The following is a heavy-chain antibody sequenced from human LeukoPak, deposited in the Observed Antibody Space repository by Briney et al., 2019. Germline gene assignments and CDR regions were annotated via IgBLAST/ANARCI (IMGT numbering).Heavy chain of an antibody. CDR1: GGSISRSSYY. V-gene: IGHV4-39*01. J-gene: IGHJ3*02. D-gene: IGHD2-8*01. CDR3: ARLTSMLLATIRGAFDI. CDR2: IYYSGST. Sequence: SETLSLTCTVSGGSISRSSYYWGWIRQPPGKGLEWIGSIYYSGSTYYNPSLKSRVTISVDTSKNQFSLKLSSVTAADTAVYYCARLTSMLLATIRGAFDIWGQGTMVTVSS.